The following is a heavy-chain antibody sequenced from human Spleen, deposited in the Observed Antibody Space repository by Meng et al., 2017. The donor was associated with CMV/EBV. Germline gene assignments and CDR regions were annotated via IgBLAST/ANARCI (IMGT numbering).Heavy chain of an antibody. D-gene: IGHD3-16*01. Sequence: SCKASGYFFSDHFLHWVRPAPGQGLEWMGWIKPNTGNTNYAQNFQGRVTMTSDSSIATAYMELSRLTSDDTAVYYCTRDHHWGADYWGQGTLVTVSS. J-gene: IGHJ4*02. CDR2: IKPNTGNT. V-gene: IGHV1-2*02. CDR3: TRDHHWGADY. CDR1: GYFFSDHF.